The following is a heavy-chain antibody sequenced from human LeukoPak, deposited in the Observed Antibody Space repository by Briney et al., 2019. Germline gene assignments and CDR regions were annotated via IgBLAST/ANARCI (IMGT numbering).Heavy chain of an antibody. CDR3: AKSLPLGVVTSYYFDY. V-gene: IGHV3-23*01. J-gene: IGHJ4*02. CDR1: GFTFSSYA. Sequence: GGSLRLSCAASGFTFSSYAMSWVRQAPGKGLEWVSAISGSGGSTYYADSVKGRFTISRDNSKNTLYLQMNSLRAEDTAVYYCAKSLPLGVVTSYYFDYWGQGTLVTVSS. CDR2: ISGSGGST. D-gene: IGHD4-23*01.